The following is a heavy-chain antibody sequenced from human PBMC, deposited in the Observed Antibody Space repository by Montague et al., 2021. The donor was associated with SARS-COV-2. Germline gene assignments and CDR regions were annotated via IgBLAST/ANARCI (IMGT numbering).Heavy chain of an antibody. CDR3: ARHLAEGTRGFDI. Sequence: SETLSLTCSVSGGSINSYYWSWFRQPPGKGLEWIGFIHYTGNANYNPSLKGRATISVDPSKNQFSLKLTSVTAADAALYYCARHLAEGTRGFDIWGQGTMVDVS. CDR1: GGSINSYY. CDR2: IHYTGNA. D-gene: IGHD1-7*01. J-gene: IGHJ3*02. V-gene: IGHV4-59*08.